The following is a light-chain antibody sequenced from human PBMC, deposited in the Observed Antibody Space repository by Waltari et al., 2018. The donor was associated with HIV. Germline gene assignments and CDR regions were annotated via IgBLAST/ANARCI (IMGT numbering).Light chain of an antibody. J-gene: IGLJ1*01. CDR1: SSDVGVYDF. Sequence: QSALTQPRSVSGSPGQSVTVSCIATSSDVGVYDFVSWYQQHPGKAPKLMIYDVGKRPSGVPARFSGSKSGNTASLTISGLQAEDEADYFCCSYAGNFFVFGTGTQVSVL. CDR2: DVG. CDR3: CSYAGNFFV. V-gene: IGLV2-11*01.